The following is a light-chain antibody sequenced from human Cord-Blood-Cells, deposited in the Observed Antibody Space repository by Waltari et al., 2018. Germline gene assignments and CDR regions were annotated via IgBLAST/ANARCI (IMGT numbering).Light chain of an antibody. J-gene: IGKJ1*01. CDR1: QSISSW. Sequence: DIQMTQSPSTLSASVGDRVTITCRASQSISSWLAWYQQKPGKAPKLLIYDASSLESGVPSRFGGSGSGTECTLTNNSLQPDDFATYYCQQYNSYSTWTFGQGTKVEIK. V-gene: IGKV1-5*01. CDR3: QQYNSYSTWT. CDR2: DAS.